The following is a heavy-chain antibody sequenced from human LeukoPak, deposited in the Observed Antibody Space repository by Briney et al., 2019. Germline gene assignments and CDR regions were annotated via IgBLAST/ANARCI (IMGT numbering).Heavy chain of an antibody. CDR2: LSGSGGST. CDR3: ASLWFGELARFY. D-gene: IGHD3-10*01. J-gene: IGHJ4*02. Sequence: GGSLRLSCAASGFTFSSYAMSWVRQAPGKGLEWVSALSGSGGSTYYADPVKGRFTISRDNSKNTLYLQMNSLRAEDTALYYCASLWFGELARFYWGQGTLVTVSS. CDR1: GFTFSSYA. V-gene: IGHV3-23*01.